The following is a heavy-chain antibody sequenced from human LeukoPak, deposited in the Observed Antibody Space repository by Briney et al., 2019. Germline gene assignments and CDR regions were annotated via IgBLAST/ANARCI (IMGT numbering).Heavy chain of an antibody. CDR1: GFPFNIYT. Sequence: GGSLRLSCAASGFPFNIYTINWVRQAPGKGLEWVASISSESRYIYYADSVKGRFTISRDNAKNSVYLQMNSLRGGDTAVYYCARDGLGSYDYWGQGTLVTVSS. CDR3: ARDGLGSYDY. D-gene: IGHD3-10*01. V-gene: IGHV3-21*01. CDR2: ISSESRYI. J-gene: IGHJ4*02.